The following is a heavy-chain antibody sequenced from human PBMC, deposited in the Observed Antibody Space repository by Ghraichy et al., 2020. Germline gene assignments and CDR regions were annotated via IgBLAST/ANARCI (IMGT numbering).Heavy chain of an antibody. CDR2: ISAYNGNT. Sequence: ASVKVSCKASGYTFTSYGISWVRQAPGQGLEWMGWISAYNGNTNYAQKLQGRVTMTTDTSTSTAYMELRSLRSDDTAVYYCARALNYDFWSGYSYWGQGTLVIVSS. D-gene: IGHD3-3*01. J-gene: IGHJ4*02. V-gene: IGHV1-18*01. CDR3: ARALNYDFWSGYSY. CDR1: GYTFTSYG.